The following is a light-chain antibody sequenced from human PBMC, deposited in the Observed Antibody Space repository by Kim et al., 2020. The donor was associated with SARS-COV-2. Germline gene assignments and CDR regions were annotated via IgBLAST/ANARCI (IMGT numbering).Light chain of an antibody. CDR3: CTYAGRYPYV. CDR2: DVT. Sequence: QSALTQPHSVSGSPGQSVTISCTGTSSDVGGSKFVSWYQQRPGKAPKLMTYDVTKRPSGVPDRFSGSKSGNTATLTISGLQADGEADYYCCTYAGRYPYVFGTGTKVTVL. J-gene: IGLJ1*01. V-gene: IGLV2-11*01. CDR1: SSDVGGSKF.